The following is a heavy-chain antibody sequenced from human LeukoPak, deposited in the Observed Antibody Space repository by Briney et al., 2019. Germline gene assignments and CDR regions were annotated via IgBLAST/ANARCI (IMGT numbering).Heavy chain of an antibody. CDR1: GSTFTGYY. Sequence: APVKVSCKAFGSTFTGYYIHRVRQAPGQGLEWMGLIHPNSGGTNFAQKFQGRVTMTRDSSTSTAYMEVSSLRSDDTAVYYCARAPAGGPLRFFDYWGQGTLVTVSS. V-gene: IGHV1-2*02. CDR2: IHPNSGGT. J-gene: IGHJ4*02. CDR3: ARAPAGGPLRFFDY. D-gene: IGHD3-3*01.